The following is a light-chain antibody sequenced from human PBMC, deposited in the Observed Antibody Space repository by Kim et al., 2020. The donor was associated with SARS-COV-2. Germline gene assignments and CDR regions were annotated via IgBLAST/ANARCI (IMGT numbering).Light chain of an antibody. CDR3: LQDYDFPWT. CDR1: QGIGRD. V-gene: IGKV1-6*01. Sequence: ASVVDTVTITCRASQGIGRDLAWYQQKPGTAPTLLIFLTSKLHTGVPSRFSGSSSGADFTLTITSLQPEDFATYYCLQDYDFPWTFGQGTKVDIK. CDR2: LTS. J-gene: IGKJ1*01.